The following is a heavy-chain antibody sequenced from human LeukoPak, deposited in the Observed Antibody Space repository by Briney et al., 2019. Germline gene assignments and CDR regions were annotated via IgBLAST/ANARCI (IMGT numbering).Heavy chain of an antibody. J-gene: IGHJ4*02. Sequence: GGSQRLSCAASGFTFSSYTMNWVRQAPGKGLEWVSYISSRSNYIYYADSVKGRFTISRDNANNSLYLQMNSLRAEDTAVYYCARQSGGLDYWGQGTLVTVSS. CDR3: ARQSGGLDY. CDR1: GFTFSSYT. CDR2: ISSRSNYI. V-gene: IGHV3-21*01.